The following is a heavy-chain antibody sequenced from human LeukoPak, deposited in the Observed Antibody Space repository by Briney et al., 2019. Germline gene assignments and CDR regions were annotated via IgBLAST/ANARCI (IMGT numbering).Heavy chain of an antibody. D-gene: IGHD2-8*01. J-gene: IGHJ4*02. CDR1: GYTFTGYY. V-gene: IGHV1-2*02. Sequence: GASVKVSCKASGYTFTGYYMHWVRQAPGQGLEWMGWINPNSGATNYAQKFQGRVTMTRDTSISTAYMELSRLRSDDTALYYCARFKYMYGSKTFDSWGQGTLVTVSS. CDR2: INPNSGAT. CDR3: ARFKYMYGSKTFDS.